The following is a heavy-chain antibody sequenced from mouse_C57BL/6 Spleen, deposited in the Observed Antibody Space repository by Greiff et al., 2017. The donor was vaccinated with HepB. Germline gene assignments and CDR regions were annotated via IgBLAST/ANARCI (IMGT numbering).Heavy chain of an antibody. V-gene: IGHV3-6*01. Sequence: EVKLQQSGPGLVKPSQSLSLTCSVTGYSITSGYYWNWIRQFPGNKLEWMGYISYDGSNNYNPSLKNRISITRDTSKNQFFLKLNSVTTEDTATYYCARQGGSDYWGQGTTLTVSS. CDR1: GYSITSGYY. CDR3: ARQGGSDY. D-gene: IGHD1-1*01. J-gene: IGHJ2*01. CDR2: ISYDGSN.